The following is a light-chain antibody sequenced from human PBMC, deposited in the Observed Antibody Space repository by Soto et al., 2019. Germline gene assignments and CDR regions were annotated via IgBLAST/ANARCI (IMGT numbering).Light chain of an antibody. CDR2: ADS. CDR3: ATWDDSLSGGV. CDR1: RSNIGSNL. J-gene: IGLJ3*02. Sequence: QSVLTQPPSASGTPGQRVSISCSGGRSNIGSNLVYWYQQLPGAAPKLLIYADSRRPSGVPDRFSASKSGTSASLAISGLRSEDEADYYCATWDDSLSGGVFGGGTKVTVL. V-gene: IGLV1-47*02.